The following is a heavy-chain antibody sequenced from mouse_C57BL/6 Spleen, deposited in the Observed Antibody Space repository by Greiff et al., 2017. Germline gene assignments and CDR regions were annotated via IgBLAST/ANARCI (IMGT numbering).Heavy chain of an antibody. V-gene: IGHV1-26*01. CDR2: INPNNGGT. CDR3: ARPAQATPPWFAY. Sequence: EVQLQQSGPELVKPGASVKISCKASGYTFTDYYMNWVKQSHGKSLEWIGDINPNNGGTSYNQKFKGKATLTVDKSSSTAYMELRSLTSEDSAGYFCARPAQATPPWFAYWGQGTLVTVSA. D-gene: IGHD3-2*02. J-gene: IGHJ3*01. CDR1: GYTFTDYY.